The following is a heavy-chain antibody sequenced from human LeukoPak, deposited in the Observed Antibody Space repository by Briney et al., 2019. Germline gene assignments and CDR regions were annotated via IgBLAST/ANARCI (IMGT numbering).Heavy chain of an antibody. V-gene: IGHV3-21*01. CDR3: AKTTDNYCYYYMDV. CDR2: ISTSSSYI. D-gene: IGHD4-17*01. CDR1: GFTFSSYS. J-gene: IGHJ6*03. Sequence: GGSLRLSCAASGFTFSSYSMNWVRQAPGKGLEWVSSISTSSSYIYYADSVKGRFTISRDNAKNSLYLQMNSLRAEDTAVHYCAKTTDNYCYYYMDVWGKGTTVTVSS.